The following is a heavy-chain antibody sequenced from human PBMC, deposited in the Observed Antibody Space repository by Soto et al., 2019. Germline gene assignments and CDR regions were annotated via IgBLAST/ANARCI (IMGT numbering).Heavy chain of an antibody. CDR2: IKSKTDGGTT. J-gene: IGHJ1*01. CDR1: GFTFSNAW. CDR3: TTESRPIVVVPAAIPYFQH. Sequence: GGSLRLSCAASGFTFSNAWMSWVRQAPGKGLEWVGRIKSKTDGGTTDYAAPVKGRFTISRDDSKNTLYLQMNSLKTEDTAVYYCTTESRPIVVVPAAIPYFQHWGQGTLVTVSS. D-gene: IGHD2-2*02. V-gene: IGHV3-15*01.